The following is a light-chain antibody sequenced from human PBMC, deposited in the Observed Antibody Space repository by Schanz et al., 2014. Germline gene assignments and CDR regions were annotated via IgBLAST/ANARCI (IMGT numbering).Light chain of an antibody. J-gene: IGKJ4*01. V-gene: IGKV3D-20*02. CDR2: DAS. CDR1: QSVSSSY. CDR3: HQRSNWPLT. Sequence: EIVLTQSPGTLSLSPGERATLSCRASQSVSSSYLAWYQQKPGQAPRLLIYDASNRATGIPARFSGSGSVTDFTLTISSLEPEDFAVYYCHQRSNWPLTFGGGTSVEI.